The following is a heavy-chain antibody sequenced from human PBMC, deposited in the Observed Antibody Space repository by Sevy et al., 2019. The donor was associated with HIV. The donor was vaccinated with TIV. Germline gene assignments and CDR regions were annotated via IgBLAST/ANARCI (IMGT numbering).Heavy chain of an antibody. CDR2: IYPGDSDT. V-gene: IGHV5-51*01. CDR3: VRHGKQQTLYYYYYGMDV. CDR1: GYSFTSYW. J-gene: IGHJ6*02. D-gene: IGHD6-13*01. Sequence: GESLKISCKGSGYSFTSYWIGWVRQMPGKGLEWMGIIYPGDSDTRYSPSFQGQVTISADKSISTAYLQWSSLKASDIAMYYCVRHGKQQTLYYYYYGMDVWGQGTTVTVSS.